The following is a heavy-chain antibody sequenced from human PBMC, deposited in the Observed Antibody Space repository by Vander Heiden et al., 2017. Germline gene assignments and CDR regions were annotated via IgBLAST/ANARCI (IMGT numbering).Heavy chain of an antibody. V-gene: IGHV3-33*01. Sequence: QVQLVESGGGVVQPGRSLRLSCAASGFTFSSYGMHWVRQAPGKGLEWVAVRWYDGSNKYYADSVKGRVTISRDNSKNTLYLQMNSLRAEDTAVYYCAREEEPLDNWGQGTLVTVSS. CDR3: AREEEPLDN. CDR2: RWYDGSNK. CDR1: GFTFSSYG. J-gene: IGHJ4*02. D-gene: IGHD1-26*01.